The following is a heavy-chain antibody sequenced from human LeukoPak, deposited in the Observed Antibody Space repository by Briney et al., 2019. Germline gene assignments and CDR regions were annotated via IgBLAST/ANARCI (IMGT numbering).Heavy chain of an antibody. J-gene: IGHJ2*01. V-gene: IGHV4-39*01. CDR1: GGSITTSSYY. D-gene: IGHD2/OR15-2a*01. CDR3: ARAFRARYFDL. Sequence: SETLSLTSTVSGGSITTSSYYLGWIRQPPGKGLEWIGIIYYSGSTYYNPSLKGRVTISVDTSKNQFSLKLSSVTAADTAVYYCARAFRARYFDLWGRGTLVTVSS. CDR2: IYYSGST.